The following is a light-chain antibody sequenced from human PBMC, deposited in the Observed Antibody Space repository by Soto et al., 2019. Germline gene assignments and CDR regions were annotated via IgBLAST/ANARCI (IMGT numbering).Light chain of an antibody. CDR1: QDFRGA. CDR2: DVS. CDR3: HQFNSDPIT. V-gene: IGKV1-13*02. Sequence: AIQVTQSPSSLSASVGDRVTITCRASQDFRGALAWYQEKPGKAPKHLIYDVSTLENEFPSRFSGSSSGTQFSLTTSSLQPEDFGTYYCHQFNSDPITFGHGTRLDIK. J-gene: IGKJ5*01.